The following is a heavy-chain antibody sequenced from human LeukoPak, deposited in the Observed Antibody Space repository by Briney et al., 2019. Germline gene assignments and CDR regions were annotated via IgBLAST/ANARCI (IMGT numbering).Heavy chain of an antibody. J-gene: IGHJ4*02. CDR3: ARGRHLADYFDY. CDR2: IYTSGST. V-gene: IGHV4-4*07. CDR1: GGSISSYY. Sequence: TSETLSLTCTVSGGSISSYYWSWIRQPAGKGLEWIGRIYTSGSTNYNPSLQSRVTISVDTSKHQFSLKLSSVTAADTAVYYCARGRHLADYFDYWGQGTLVTVSS.